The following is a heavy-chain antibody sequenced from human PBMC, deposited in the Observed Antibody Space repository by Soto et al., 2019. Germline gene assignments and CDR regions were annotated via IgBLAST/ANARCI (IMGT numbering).Heavy chain of an antibody. Sequence: GGSLRLSCAASGFTFSRYTMSWVRQVPGKGLEWVSGINGGDGPTYYAKSVKGRFTISRDNSQNTLYLQMNNLRAEDPAIYYWGKDKVPDGAWDFDYWGQETLVTVSS. CDR3: GKDKVPDGAWDFDY. CDR1: GFTFSRYT. CDR2: INGGDGPT. V-gene: IGHV3-23*01. D-gene: IGHD4-17*01. J-gene: IGHJ4*02.